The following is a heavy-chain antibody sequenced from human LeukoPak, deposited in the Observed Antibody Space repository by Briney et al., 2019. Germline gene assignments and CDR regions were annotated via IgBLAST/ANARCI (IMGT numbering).Heavy chain of an antibody. V-gene: IGHV3-23*01. CDR3: AKDLGDDYYDSSRGYFDY. Sequence: GGSLRLSCAASGFTFSSYAMSWVRQAPGKGLEWVSAISGSGGSTYYADSVKGRFTISRDNSKNTLYLRMNSLRAEDTAVYYCAKDLGDDYYDSSRGYFDYWGQGTLVTVSS. CDR1: GFTFSSYA. J-gene: IGHJ4*02. CDR2: ISGSGGST. D-gene: IGHD3-22*01.